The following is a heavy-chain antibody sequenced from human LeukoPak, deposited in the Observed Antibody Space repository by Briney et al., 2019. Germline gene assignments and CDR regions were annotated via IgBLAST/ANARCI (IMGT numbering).Heavy chain of an antibody. Sequence: GASVKVSCKASGYTFTDWYLHWVRRAPGQGLEWMGWINPKTGDTRYTQKFQGSVAMTKDTSISTAYLEVNRLTSDDTAIYYCAKEAGDNAFDLRGQGTMVTISS. CDR2: INPKTGDT. D-gene: IGHD7-27*01. J-gene: IGHJ3*01. CDR1: GYTFTDWY. CDR3: AKEAGDNAFDL. V-gene: IGHV1-2*02.